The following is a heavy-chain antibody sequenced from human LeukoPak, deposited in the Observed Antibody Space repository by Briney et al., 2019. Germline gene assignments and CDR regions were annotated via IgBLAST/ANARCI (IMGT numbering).Heavy chain of an antibody. D-gene: IGHD4-17*01. CDR3: EREGATVITPHY. CDR2: IYYSGST. J-gene: IGHJ4*02. V-gene: IGHV4-59*12. Sequence: SETLSLTCTVSGGSISSYYWSWIRQPPGKGLEWIGYIYYSGSTNYNPSLKSRVTISVDTSKNQFSLKLSSVTAADTAVYYCEREGATVITPHYWGQGTLVTVSS. CDR1: GGSISSYY.